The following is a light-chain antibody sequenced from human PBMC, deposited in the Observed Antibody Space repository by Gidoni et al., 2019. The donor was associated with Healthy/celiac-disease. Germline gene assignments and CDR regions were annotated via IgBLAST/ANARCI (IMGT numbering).Light chain of an antibody. CDR3: QQRSNWLYT. V-gene: IGKV3-11*01. CDR1: QSVCSY. CDR2: DAS. J-gene: IGKJ2*01. Sequence: EIVLTQSPATLSLSPGERAPLSCRASQSVCSYFAWYQQKPGQAPGPLIYDASHRATGSPAGLSESGAGTDFTLTISSLEPEDFAVYYCQQRSNWLYTFGQXTKLEIK.